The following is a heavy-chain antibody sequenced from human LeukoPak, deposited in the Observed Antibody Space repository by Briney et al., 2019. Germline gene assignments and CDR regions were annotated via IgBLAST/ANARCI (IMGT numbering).Heavy chain of an antibody. CDR3: ARTVRGVIIQPYYYYYMDV. D-gene: IGHD3-10*01. CDR2: MNPNSGNT. CDR1: GYTFTSYD. J-gene: IGHJ6*03. Sequence: ASVKVSCKASGYTFTSYDINWVRQATGQGLEWMGWMNPNSGNTGYAQKFQGRVTMTRDTSISTAYMELSSLRSEDTAVYYCARTVRGVIIQPYYYYYMDVWGKGTTVTVSS. V-gene: IGHV1-8*01.